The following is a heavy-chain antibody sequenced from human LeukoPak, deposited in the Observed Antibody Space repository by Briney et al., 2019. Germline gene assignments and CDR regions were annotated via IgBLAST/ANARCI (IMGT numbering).Heavy chain of an antibody. D-gene: IGHD3-10*01. CDR3: ARSSSYFTYFDL. Sequence: PGGSLRLSCAASGFTLRDYYMSWSRQAPGKGLEWISYMSSTGNTIYYAESVKGRFTVSRDSANNSMSLQMTSLRAQDSAVYYCARSSSYFTYFDLWGRDTLVTVSS. CDR2: MSSTGNTI. CDR1: GFTLRDYY. V-gene: IGHV3-11*04. J-gene: IGHJ2*01.